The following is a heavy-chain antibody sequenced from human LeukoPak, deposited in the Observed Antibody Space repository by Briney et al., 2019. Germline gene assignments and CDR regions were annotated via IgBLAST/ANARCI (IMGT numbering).Heavy chain of an antibody. D-gene: IGHD5-18*01. Sequence: SETLCRTCTGCGGSISSHYWSWIRHPPSKGPEWSVYIYYSGSTNYNPSLKSRVTISVDTSKNHFSLKLSSVTAADTAVYHCARHQLWTSRDAFDIWGQGIMVTVSS. CDR2: IYYSGST. J-gene: IGHJ3*02. V-gene: IGHV4-59*08. CDR3: ARHQLWTSRDAFDI. CDR1: GGSISSHY.